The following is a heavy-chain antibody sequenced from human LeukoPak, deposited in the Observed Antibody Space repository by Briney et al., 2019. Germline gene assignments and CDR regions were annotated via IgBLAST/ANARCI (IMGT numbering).Heavy chain of an antibody. V-gene: IGHV1-8*01. CDR3: ARFYYDSSGYYDY. CDR2: MNPNSGNT. CDR1: GYTFTSYD. D-gene: IGHD3-22*01. Sequence: ASVKVSCKASGYTFTSYDINWVRQATGQGLEWMGWMNPNSGNTGYVQKFQGRVTMTRNTSISTAYMELSSLRSEDTAVYYCARFYYDSSGYYDYWGQGTLVTVSS. J-gene: IGHJ4*02.